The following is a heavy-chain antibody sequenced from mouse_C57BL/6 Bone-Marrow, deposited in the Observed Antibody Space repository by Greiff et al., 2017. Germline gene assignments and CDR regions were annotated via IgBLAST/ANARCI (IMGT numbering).Heavy chain of an antibody. V-gene: IGHV1-82*01. J-gene: IGHJ2*01. CDR3: AKLYGNYGFDY. CDR1: GYAFSSSW. D-gene: IGHD2-1*01. Sequence: VQLQQSGPELVKPGASVKISCKASGYAFSSSWMNWVKQRPGKGLEWIGRIYPGDGDTNYNGKFKGKATLTADKSSSTAYMQLSSLKSEDSAVYFCAKLYGNYGFDYWGQGTTLTVSS. CDR2: IYPGDGDT.